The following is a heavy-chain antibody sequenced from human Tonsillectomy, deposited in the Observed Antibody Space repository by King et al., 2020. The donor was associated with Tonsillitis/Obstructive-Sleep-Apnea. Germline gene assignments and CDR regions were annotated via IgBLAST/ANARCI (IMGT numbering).Heavy chain of an antibody. Sequence: VQLVQSGGGVVQPGRSLRLSCAASGFTFSSYGMHWVRQAPGKGLEWVVVIWYDGSNKYYADSVKGRFTISRDNSKNTLYLQMNSLRAEDTAVYYCARGLLPEYYYYYYMDVWGKGTTVTVSS. CDR3: ARGLLPEYYYYYYMDV. V-gene: IGHV3-33*01. CDR1: GFTFSSYG. D-gene: IGHD2-15*01. J-gene: IGHJ6*03. CDR2: IWYDGSNK.